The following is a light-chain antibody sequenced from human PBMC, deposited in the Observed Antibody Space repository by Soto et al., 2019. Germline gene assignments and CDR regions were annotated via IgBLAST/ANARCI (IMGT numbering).Light chain of an antibody. V-gene: IGKV3-20*01. CDR3: QQYGSSPRYS. CDR1: QSVDSRY. CDR2: AVS. J-gene: IGKJ2*03. Sequence: DIVLTQSPGTLSLSPGERATLSCRASQSVDSRYLAWYQQKPGQAPRLVIHAVSRRATGIPDRFSGSGSGTDYTLTISRLEPEDFAEYYCQQYGSSPRYSFGQGTHLEIK.